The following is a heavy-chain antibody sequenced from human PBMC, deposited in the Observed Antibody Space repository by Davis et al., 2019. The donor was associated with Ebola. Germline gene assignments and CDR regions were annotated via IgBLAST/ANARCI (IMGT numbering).Heavy chain of an antibody. CDR1: GGSISSYY. D-gene: IGHD5-18*01. V-gene: IGHV4-4*07. CDR2: IYTSGST. J-gene: IGHJ6*03. Sequence: SETLSLTCTVSGGSISSYYWSWIRQPAGKGLEWIGRIYTSGSTNYNPSLKSRVTMSVDTSKNQFSLKLSPVTAADTAVYYCARDFRYSYGFYYYYYMDVWGKGTTVTVSS. CDR3: ARDFRYSYGFYYYYYMDV.